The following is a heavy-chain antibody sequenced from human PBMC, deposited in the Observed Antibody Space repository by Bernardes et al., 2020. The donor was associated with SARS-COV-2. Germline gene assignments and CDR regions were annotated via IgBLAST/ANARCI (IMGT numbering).Heavy chain of an antibody. CDR3: ARGVRVAYYGDEYYYYGMDV. Sequence: SVKVSCKASGGTFSSYAISWVRQAPRQGLEWMGRIIPIFGTANYAQKFQGRVTITADESTSTAYMELSSLRSEDTAVYYCARGVRVAYYGDEYYYYGMDVWGQGTTVTVSS. CDR1: GGTFSSYA. J-gene: IGHJ6*02. D-gene: IGHD4-17*01. CDR2: IIPIFGTA. V-gene: IGHV1-69*13.